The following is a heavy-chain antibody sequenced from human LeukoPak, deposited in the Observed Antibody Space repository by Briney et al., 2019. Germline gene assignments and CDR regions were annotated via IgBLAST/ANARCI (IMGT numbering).Heavy chain of an antibody. Sequence: GESLKISCKGSGYRFTSYWIGWVRQMPGRGLEWMGIIYPGDSDTRYSPSFQGQVTISADKSISTAYLQWSSLKASDTAMYYCARHRYCSSTSCPLDYYYMDVWGKGTTVTVSS. J-gene: IGHJ6*03. CDR1: GYRFTSYW. V-gene: IGHV5-51*01. CDR3: ARHRYCSSTSCPLDYYYMDV. CDR2: IYPGDSDT. D-gene: IGHD2-2*01.